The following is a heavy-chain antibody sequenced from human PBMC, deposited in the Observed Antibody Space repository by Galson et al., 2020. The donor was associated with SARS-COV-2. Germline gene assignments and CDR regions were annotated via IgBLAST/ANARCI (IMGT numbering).Heavy chain of an antibody. Sequence: GGSLRLSCAASGFTFSSYAMHWVRQAPGKGLEWVAVISYDGSNKYYADSVKGRFTISRDNSKNTLYLQMNSLRAEDTAVYYCAREGLNYYDSSGYYSAEAFDIWVQGTMVTVSS. CDR2: ISYDGSNK. CDR1: GFTFSSYA. D-gene: IGHD3-22*01. V-gene: IGHV3-30*01. J-gene: IGHJ3*02. CDR3: AREGLNYYDSSGYYSAEAFDI.